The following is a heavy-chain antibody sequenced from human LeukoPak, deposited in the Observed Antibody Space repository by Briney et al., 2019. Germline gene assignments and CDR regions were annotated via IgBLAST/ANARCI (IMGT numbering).Heavy chain of an antibody. CDR3: AASPDTAMAPNDY. CDR1: GFIFSTYT. V-gene: IGHV3-48*04. Sequence: PGTSLRLSCAASGFIFSTYTMSWVRQAPGKGLEGVSYISSSGSTIYYADSVKGRFTISRDNAKNSLYLQMNSLRAEDTAVYYCAASPDTAMAPNDYWGQGTLVTVSS. J-gene: IGHJ4*02. D-gene: IGHD5-18*01. CDR2: ISSSGSTI.